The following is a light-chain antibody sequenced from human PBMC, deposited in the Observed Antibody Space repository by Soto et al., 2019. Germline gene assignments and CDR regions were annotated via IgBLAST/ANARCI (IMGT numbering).Light chain of an antibody. J-gene: IGKJ1*01. Sequence: PGERATLSCRASQSVSSSYLAWYQQKPGQAPRLLIYGASSRATGIPDRFSGSGSGTDFTLTISRLEPEDFATYYCQKYEAAHTWAFGQGTKVDIK. CDR1: QSVSSSY. V-gene: IGKV3-20*01. CDR3: QKYEAAHTWA. CDR2: GAS.